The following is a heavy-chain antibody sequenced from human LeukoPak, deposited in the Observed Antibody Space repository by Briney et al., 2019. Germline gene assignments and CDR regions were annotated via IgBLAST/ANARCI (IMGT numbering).Heavy chain of an antibody. V-gene: IGHV4-34*01. J-gene: IGHJ6*03. CDR2: INHSGST. Sequence: PSETLSLTCAVYGGSFSGYYWSWIRQPPGKGLEWIGEINHSGSTNYNPSLKSRVTISVDTSKNQFSLKLSSVTAADTAVYYCARLRGGYSYPRNHYYYMDVWGKGTTVTISS. D-gene: IGHD5-18*01. CDR1: GGSFSGYY. CDR3: ARLRGGYSYPRNHYYYMDV.